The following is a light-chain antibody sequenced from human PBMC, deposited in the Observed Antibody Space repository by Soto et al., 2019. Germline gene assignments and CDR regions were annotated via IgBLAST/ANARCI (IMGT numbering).Light chain of an antibody. CDR3: QQYNKWPGT. Sequence: EILMPQSPSTLYVSPCQRVTFSCTTSQSASNDLAWYQQKPGQAPRLLTYGVSSRATGIPARFSASGSETEFTLPISNLQSEDFAVYYCQQYNKWPGTFGQGTKVDIK. V-gene: IGKV3-15*01. CDR2: GVS. CDR1: QSASND. J-gene: IGKJ1*01.